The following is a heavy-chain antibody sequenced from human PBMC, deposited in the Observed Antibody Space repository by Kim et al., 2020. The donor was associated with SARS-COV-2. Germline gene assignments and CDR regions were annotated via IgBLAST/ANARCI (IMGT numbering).Heavy chain of an antibody. V-gene: IGHV3-7*01. D-gene: IGHD6-19*01. Sequence: SVNSVKCHLTISRDSAKNSLYLQMNILSAVDTAIYYCARDHVVPGVVFDSWGQGTLVTVSS. CDR3: ARDHVVPGVVFDS. J-gene: IGHJ4*02.